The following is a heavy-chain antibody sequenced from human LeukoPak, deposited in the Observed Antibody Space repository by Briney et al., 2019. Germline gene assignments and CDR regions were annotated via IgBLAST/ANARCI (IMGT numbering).Heavy chain of an antibody. Sequence: GGSLRLSCAASGFTFSSYSMNWVRQAPGKGLEWVSSISSSSSYIYYADSVKGRFTISRDNAKNSLYLQMNSLRAEDTAVYYCARADIRWLPTSSARYYFDYWGQGTLITVSS. CDR2: ISSSSSYI. J-gene: IGHJ4*02. D-gene: IGHD4-23*01. CDR1: GFTFSSYS. CDR3: ARADIRWLPTSSARYYFDY. V-gene: IGHV3-21*01.